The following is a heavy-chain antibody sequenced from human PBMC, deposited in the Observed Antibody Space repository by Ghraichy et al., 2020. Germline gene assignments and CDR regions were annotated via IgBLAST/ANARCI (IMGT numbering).Heavy chain of an antibody. D-gene: IGHD6-19*01. V-gene: IGHV4-39*01. CDR1: GGSISSSSYY. CDR2: IYYSGST. J-gene: IGHJ4*02. CDR3: ASLPYYSSGWYGGLDY. Sequence: SETLSLTCTVSGGSISSSSYYWGCIRQPPGKGLEWIGSIYYSGSTYYNPSLKSRVTISVDTSKNQFSLKLSSVTAADTAVYYCASLPYYSSGWYGGLDYWGQGTLVTVSS.